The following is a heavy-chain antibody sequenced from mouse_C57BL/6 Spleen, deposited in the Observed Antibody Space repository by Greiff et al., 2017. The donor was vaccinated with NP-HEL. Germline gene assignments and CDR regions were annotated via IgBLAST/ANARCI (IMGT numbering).Heavy chain of an antibody. J-gene: IGHJ2*01. V-gene: IGHV2-2*01. CDR2: IWSGGST. CDR3: ARNYGYDSAWFAY. D-gene: IGHD2-2*01. Sequence: VKLMESGPGLVQPSQSLSITCTVSGFSLTSYGVHWVRQSPGKGLEWLGVIWSGGSTDYNAAFISRLSISKDNSKSQVFFKMNSLQADDTAIYYCARNYGYDSAWFAYWGQGTTLTVSS. CDR1: GFSLTSYG.